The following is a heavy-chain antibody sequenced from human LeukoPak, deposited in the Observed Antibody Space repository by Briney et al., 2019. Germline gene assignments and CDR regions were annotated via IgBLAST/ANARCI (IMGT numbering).Heavy chain of an antibody. CDR2: ISGDGGSA. CDR3: AKASSGSSSRPVDY. Sequence: PGGSLRLSCVASGFTFHDYAMSWVRQVPGKGLEWVSLISGDGGSASYAGSVKGRFTISRDNSKNSLYLQVNSLRTEDTAFYYCAKASSGSSSRPVDYWGQGALVTVSS. J-gene: IGHJ4*02. D-gene: IGHD3-10*01. V-gene: IGHV3-43*02. CDR1: GFTFHDYA.